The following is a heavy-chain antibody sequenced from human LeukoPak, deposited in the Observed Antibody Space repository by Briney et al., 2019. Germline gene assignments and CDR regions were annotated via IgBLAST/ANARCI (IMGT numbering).Heavy chain of an antibody. V-gene: IGHV3-74*01. CDR1: GFTFSSYW. D-gene: IGHD3-3*01. CDR3: ASASRSGYDDH. J-gene: IGHJ4*02. CDR2: INRDGSSA. Sequence: GGSLRLSCAASGFTFSSYWMHWVRQAPGKGLVWVSRINRDGSSATCADSVKGRFTISRDNAKNTLYLQMNSLSAEDTAVYYCASASRSGYDDHWGQGTLVTVS.